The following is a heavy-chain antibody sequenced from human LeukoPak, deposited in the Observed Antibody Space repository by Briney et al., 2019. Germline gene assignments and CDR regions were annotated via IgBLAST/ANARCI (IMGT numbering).Heavy chain of an antibody. CDR3: ATIQLWLRLPDY. J-gene: IGHJ4*02. D-gene: IGHD5-18*01. CDR1: GFTFSEHY. Sequence: LRLSCAASGFTFSEHYMSWIRQPPGKRLEWIGYIYYSGSTYYNPSLKSRVTISVDTSKNQFSLKLSSVTAADTAVYYCATIQLWLRLPDYWGQGTLVTVSS. V-gene: IGHV4-30-4*08. CDR2: IYYSGST.